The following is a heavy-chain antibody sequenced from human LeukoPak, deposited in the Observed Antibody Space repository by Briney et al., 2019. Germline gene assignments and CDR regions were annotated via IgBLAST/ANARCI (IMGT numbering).Heavy chain of an antibody. CDR2: INPSGGYT. V-gene: IGHV1-46*01. Sequence: ASVKVSCKASGYTFTSNYIHWVRQAPGQGLEWMGIINPSGGYTTYAQKFQGRVTMTRDTSTSTVSMELSSLRSEDTAVYFCARQEDSSGYYHYYWGQGTLVTVSS. J-gene: IGHJ4*02. D-gene: IGHD3-22*01. CDR1: GYTFTSNY. CDR3: ARQEDSSGYYHYY.